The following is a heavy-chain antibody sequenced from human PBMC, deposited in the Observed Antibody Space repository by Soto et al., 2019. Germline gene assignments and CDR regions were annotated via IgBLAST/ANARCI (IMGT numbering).Heavy chain of an antibody. D-gene: IGHD5-18*01. CDR1: GYTFTTFA. CDR3: ARGYGTDY. J-gene: IGHJ4*02. CDR2: INAGNSDT. V-gene: IGHV1-3*01. Sequence: QVQFVQSGAEVKKPGASVRVSCKASGYTFTTFAMHWVRQTPGQRPEWMGWINAGNSDTRYSPKFQGRVTITRDTSASTAYMDLHRLTSEDTAVYYCARGYGTDYWGQGTLVTVSS.